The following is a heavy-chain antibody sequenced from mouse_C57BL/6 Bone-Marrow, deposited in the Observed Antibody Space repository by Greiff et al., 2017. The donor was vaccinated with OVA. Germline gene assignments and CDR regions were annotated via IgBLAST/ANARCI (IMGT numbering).Heavy chain of an antibody. CDR1: GYTFTSYW. V-gene: IGHV1-69*01. J-gene: IGHJ3*01. D-gene: IGHD2-4*01. CDR3: ARLDYDEEAWFAY. Sequence: QVQLQQPGAELVMPGASVKLSCKASGYTFTSYWMHWVKQRPGQGLEWIGEIDPSDSYTNYNQKFKGKSTLTVDKSSSTAYMQLSSLTSEDSAVYYCARLDYDEEAWFAYWGQGTLVTVSA. CDR2: IDPSDSYT.